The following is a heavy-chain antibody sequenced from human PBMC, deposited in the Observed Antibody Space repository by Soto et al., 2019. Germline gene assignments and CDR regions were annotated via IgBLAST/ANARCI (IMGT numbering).Heavy chain of an antibody. J-gene: IGHJ4*02. CDR3: ARGQEVGAHFFDS. Sequence: GGSLRLSCEASGFTFSKFDMHWVRQPTGKGLEWISTIGITGDTYYAVSVKSRVTISRDNAKNSLSLQMNSLRAGDTALYFCARGQEVGAHFFDSWGQGTQVTVSS. V-gene: IGHV3-13*04. CDR1: GFTFSKFD. D-gene: IGHD2-15*01. CDR2: IGITGDT.